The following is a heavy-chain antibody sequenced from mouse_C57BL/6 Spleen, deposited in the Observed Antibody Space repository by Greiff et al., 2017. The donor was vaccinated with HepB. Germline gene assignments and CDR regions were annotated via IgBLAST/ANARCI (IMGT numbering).Heavy chain of an antibody. CDR3: VRGDSFRGYAMDY. CDR1: GFSFNTYA. V-gene: IGHV10-1*01. Sequence: EVQLVESGGGLVQPKGSLKLSCAASGFSFNTYAMNWVRQAPGKGLEWVARIRSKSNNYATYYADSVKDRFTISRDDSESMLYLQMNNLKTEDTAMYYCVRGDSFRGYAMDYWGQGTSVTVSS. CDR2: IRSKSNNYAT. J-gene: IGHJ4*01. D-gene: IGHD3-2*01.